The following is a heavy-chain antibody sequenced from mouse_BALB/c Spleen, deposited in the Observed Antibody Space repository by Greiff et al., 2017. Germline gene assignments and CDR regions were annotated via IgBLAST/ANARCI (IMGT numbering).Heavy chain of an antibody. D-gene: IGHD3-3*01. CDR3: AGHGHGY. V-gene: IGHV5-12-1*01. CDR2: ISSGGGST. J-gene: IGHJ2*01. CDR1: GFAFSSYD. Sequence: EVQGVESGGGLVKPGGSLKLSCAASGFAFSSYDMSWVRQTPEKRLEWVAYISSGGGSTYYPDTVKGRFTISRDNAKNTLYLQMSSLKSEDTAMYYCAGHGHGYWGQGTTLTVSS.